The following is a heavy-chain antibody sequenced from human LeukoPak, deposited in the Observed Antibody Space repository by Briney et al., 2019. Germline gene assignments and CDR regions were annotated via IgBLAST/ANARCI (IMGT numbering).Heavy chain of an antibody. CDR2: ISAYNGNT. D-gene: IGHD3-10*01. CDR3: AGEGFMVRGVIIPQYYYGMDV. J-gene: IGHJ6*02. V-gene: IGHV1-18*01. CDR1: GYTFTSYG. Sequence: GASVKVSCKASGYTFTSYGISWVRQAPGQGLEWMGWISAYNGNTNYAQKLQGRVTMTTDTSTSTAYMELRSLRSDDTAVYYCAGEGFMVRGVIIPQYYYGMDVWGQGTTVTVSS.